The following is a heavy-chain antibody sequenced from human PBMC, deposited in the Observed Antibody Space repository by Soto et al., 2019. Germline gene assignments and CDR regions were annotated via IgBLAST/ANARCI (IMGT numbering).Heavy chain of an antibody. D-gene: IGHD3-10*01. Sequence: PGGSLRLSCAASGFTFSSYAMSWVRQAPGKGLEWVSAISGSSTSTYYADSVKGRFTISRDNSKNTLYLQMNSLRAEDTAVYYCAKEPSSGFAMENYFDDWGQGTLVTVAS. CDR3: AKEPSSGFAMENYFDD. V-gene: IGHV3-23*01. CDR2: ISGSSTST. J-gene: IGHJ4*02. CDR1: GFTFSSYA.